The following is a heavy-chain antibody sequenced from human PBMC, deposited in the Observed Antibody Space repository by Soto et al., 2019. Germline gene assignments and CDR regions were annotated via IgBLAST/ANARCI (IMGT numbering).Heavy chain of an antibody. V-gene: IGHV3-48*02. CDR2: ITNTGETI. CDR1: GFTFSTYN. Sequence: EVQMVESGGGLVQPGGSLRLSCAGSGFTFSTYNMDWVRQAPGKGLEWISYITNTGETIYYADSVRGRFTISRDNAKNALFLQMNSLRDEDTAVNYCARDGDRGYDMDVWGQGTTVTVS. J-gene: IGHJ6*02. CDR3: ARDGDRGYDMDV.